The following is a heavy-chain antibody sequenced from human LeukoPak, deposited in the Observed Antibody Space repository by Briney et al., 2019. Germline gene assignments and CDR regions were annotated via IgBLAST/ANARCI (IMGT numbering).Heavy chain of an antibody. J-gene: IGHJ4*02. V-gene: IGHV3-15*01. CDR3: TTPYYYGSGTITPIYYFDY. CDR1: GFTFTNAW. D-gene: IGHD3-10*01. CDR2: IKSKTDGGTT. Sequence: TGGSLILSCAASGFTFTNAWMSWVRQAPGKGLEWVGRIKSKTDGGTTDYAAPVKGKFTISRDDSKNMLYLQMNSLKTEDTAVYYCTTPYYYGSGTITPIYYFDYWGQGTLVTVSS.